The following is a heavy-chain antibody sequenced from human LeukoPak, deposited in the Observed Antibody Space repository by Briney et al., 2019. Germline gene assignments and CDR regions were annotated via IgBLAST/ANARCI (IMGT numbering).Heavy chain of an antibody. CDR3: ARGPNYGGNSKDFDY. J-gene: IGHJ4*02. V-gene: IGHV4-34*01. CDR2: INHSGST. Sequence: SETLSLTCAVYGGSFSGYYWSWIRQPPGKGLEWIGEINHSGSTNCNPSLKSRVTISVDTSKNQFSPKLSSVTAADTAVYYCARGPNYGGNSKDFDYWGQGTLVTVSS. CDR1: GGSFSGYY. D-gene: IGHD4-23*01.